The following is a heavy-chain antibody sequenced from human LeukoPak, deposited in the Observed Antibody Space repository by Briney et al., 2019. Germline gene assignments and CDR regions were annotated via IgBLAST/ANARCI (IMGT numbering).Heavy chain of an antibody. CDR1: GGSVSSGSYY. CDR2: IYYSGST. CDR3: ARVSGSQHDY. D-gene: IGHD1-26*01. J-gene: IGHJ4*02. V-gene: IGHV4-61*01. Sequence: SETLSLTCTVSGGSVSSGSYYWSWIRQPPGKGLEWIGYIYYSGSTNYNPSLKSRVTISVDTSKNQFSLKLSSVTAADTAVYYCARVSGSQHDYWGQGTLVTVSS.